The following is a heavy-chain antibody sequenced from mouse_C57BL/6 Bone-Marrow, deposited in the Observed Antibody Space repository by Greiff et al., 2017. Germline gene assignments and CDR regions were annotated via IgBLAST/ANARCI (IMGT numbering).Heavy chain of an antibody. D-gene: IGHD2-4*01. CDR1: GFTFSSYT. Sequence: DVKLVESGGGLVKPGGSLKLSCAASGFTFSSYTMSWVRQTPEKRLEWVATISGGGGNTYYPDSVKGRFTISRDNAKNTLYLQMSSLRSEDTALYYCASYDYEEGYWGQGTTLTVSS. CDR2: ISGGGGNT. CDR3: ASYDYEEGY. J-gene: IGHJ2*01. V-gene: IGHV5-9*01.